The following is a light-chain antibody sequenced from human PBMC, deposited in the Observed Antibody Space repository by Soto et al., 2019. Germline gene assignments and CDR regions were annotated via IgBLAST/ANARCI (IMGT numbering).Light chain of an antibody. CDR1: QSVSSN. CDR3: QQYNNWSAYI. Sequence: EIVMTQSPATLSVSPGERATLSCRASQSVSSNLAWYQQKPGQAPRRLIYGASTRATGIPARFSGSGSGTEFSLTISSLQSEDVAVYYCQQYNNWSAYIVGQGTKLEIK. V-gene: IGKV3-15*01. J-gene: IGKJ2*01. CDR2: GAS.